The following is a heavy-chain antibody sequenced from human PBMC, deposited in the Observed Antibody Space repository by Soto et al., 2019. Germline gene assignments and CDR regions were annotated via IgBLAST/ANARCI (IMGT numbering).Heavy chain of an antibody. CDR1: GGSISSGGYS. V-gene: IGHV4-30-2*01. CDR2: IYHSGST. J-gene: IGHJ4*02. CDR3: ARDHLRQLDH. Sequence: SETLSLTCAVSGGSISSGGYSWSWIRQPPGKGLEWIGYIYHSGSTYYNPSLKSRVTMTWDTSASTVYMELSNLKSEDTAIYYCARDHLRQLDHWGLGTLVTVSS. D-gene: IGHD4-17*01.